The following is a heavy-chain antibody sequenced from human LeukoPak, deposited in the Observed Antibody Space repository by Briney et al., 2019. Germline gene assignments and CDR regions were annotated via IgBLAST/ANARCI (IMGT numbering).Heavy chain of an antibody. V-gene: IGHV4-39*01. CDR3: ARHSYGTFDY. CDR1: GDSINIKNYY. J-gene: IGHJ4*02. CDR2: IYYSANT. Sequence: SATLSLTCTVSGDSINIKNYYWGWIRQPPGKGLQWIGSIYYSANTDYYPTLKSRVTLSIYTSKNQLSLRLSSVTAADTAVYHCARHSYGTFDYWGQGTLVTVSS. D-gene: IGHD5-18*01.